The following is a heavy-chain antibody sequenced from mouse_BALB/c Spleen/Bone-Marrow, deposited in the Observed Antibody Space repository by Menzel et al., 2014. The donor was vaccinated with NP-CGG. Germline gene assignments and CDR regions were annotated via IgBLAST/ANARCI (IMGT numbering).Heavy chain of an antibody. D-gene: IGHD1-1*01. V-gene: IGHV1-39*01. CDR1: GYSFTGYN. Sequence: EVQLQQSGPELEKPGASVKISCKASGYSFTGYNMNWVKQSDGRSLEWIGNINPYYGGTSYSQKFRGKATLTVDESSSTAYMQLTSLTSEDSAVYYCARNHFGSNSLGYWGQGTLVTVSA. CDR3: ARNHFGSNSLGY. J-gene: IGHJ3*01. CDR2: INPYYGGT.